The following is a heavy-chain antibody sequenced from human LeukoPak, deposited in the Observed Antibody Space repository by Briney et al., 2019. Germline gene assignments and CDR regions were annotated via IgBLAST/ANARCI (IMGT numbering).Heavy chain of an antibody. J-gene: IGHJ6*03. CDR3: ARGTVFGVVPDYHDYMAV. D-gene: IGHD3-3*01. CDR2: INHSGST. V-gene: IGHV4-34*01. CDR1: AGSFSGYY. Sequence: SETLSLTCAVYAGSFSGYYWRWLPQPPGQGLEWIVEINHSGSTNDNPSLKSRVTISEVTTKNQFSLKLSSVTAEKTALYYCARGTVFGVVPDYHDYMAVWGKGTTVTVSS.